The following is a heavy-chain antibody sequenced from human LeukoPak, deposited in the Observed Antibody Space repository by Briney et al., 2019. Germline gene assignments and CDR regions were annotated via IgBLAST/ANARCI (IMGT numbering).Heavy chain of an antibody. CDR3: AKDRGSGYHYFDY. CDR2: ISTSGESA. Sequence: GGSLRLSCPVSGFTFSSYAMSWVRQAPGRGLEWVSVISTSGESAYYADSVKGRFTISRDNSKNTLYLQMNSLRAEDTAVYYCAKDRGSGYHYFDYWGQGTLVTASS. D-gene: IGHD3-22*01. CDR1: GFTFSSYA. V-gene: IGHV3-23*01. J-gene: IGHJ4*02.